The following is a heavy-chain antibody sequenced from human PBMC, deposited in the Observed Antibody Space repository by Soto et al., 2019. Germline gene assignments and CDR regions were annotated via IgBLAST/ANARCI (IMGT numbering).Heavy chain of an antibody. CDR2: IYYSGST. V-gene: IGHV4-31*03. CDR3: ARVDVRKLWFGEFDY. Sequence: QVQLQESGPGLVKPSQTLSLTCTVSGGSISSGGYYWSWIRQHPGKGLESIGYIYYSGSTYYNPSLKSRVTIAVDTSKNQFSVKLSAVTAADTAVYYCARVDVRKLWFGEFDYWGQGTPVTVSS. D-gene: IGHD3-10*01. J-gene: IGHJ4*02. CDR1: GGSISSGGYY.